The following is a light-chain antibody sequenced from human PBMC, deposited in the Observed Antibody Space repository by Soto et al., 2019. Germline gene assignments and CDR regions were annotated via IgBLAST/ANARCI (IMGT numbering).Light chain of an antibody. J-gene: IGLJ1*01. CDR1: SSDVGGYSY. CDR3: CSYAGSYPFV. Sequence: QSVLTQPRSVSGSPGQSVTISCTGTSSDVGGYSYVSWYQHHPGKAPKLMIYDVDKRPSGVPGRFSGSKSGNTASLTISGLQAEDEADYYCCSYAGSYPFVFGTGTKVTVL. V-gene: IGLV2-11*01. CDR2: DVD.